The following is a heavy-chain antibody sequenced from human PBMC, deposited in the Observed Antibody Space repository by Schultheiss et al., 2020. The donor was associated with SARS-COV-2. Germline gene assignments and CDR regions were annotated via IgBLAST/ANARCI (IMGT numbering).Heavy chain of an antibody. Sequence: SQTLSLTCTVSGGSISSGGYYWSWIRQHPGKGLEWIGYIYYSGSTYYNPSLKSRVTISVYTSKNQFSLKLSSVTAADTAVYYCARDVVGDYGDHFDYWGQGTLVTVSS. D-gene: IGHD4-17*01. J-gene: IGHJ4*02. CDR1: GGSISSGGYY. CDR3: ARDVVGDYGDHFDY. V-gene: IGHV4-31*03. CDR2: IYYSGST.